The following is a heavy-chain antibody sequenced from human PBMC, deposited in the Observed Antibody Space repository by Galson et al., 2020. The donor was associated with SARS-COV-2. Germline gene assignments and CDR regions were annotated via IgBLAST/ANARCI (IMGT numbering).Heavy chain of an antibody. CDR2: IYHSGST. D-gene: IGHD2-2*01. CDR1: GYSISSGYY. CDR3: ARFLPAATPFDY. J-gene: IGHJ4*02. Sequence: SETLSLTCTVSGYSISSGYYWRWIRQPPGKGLEWIGSIYHSGSTYYNPSLKSRFTISVDTSKNQCSLKLSSVTAADTAVYYCARFLPAATPFDYWGQGTLVTVSS. V-gene: IGHV4-38-2*02.